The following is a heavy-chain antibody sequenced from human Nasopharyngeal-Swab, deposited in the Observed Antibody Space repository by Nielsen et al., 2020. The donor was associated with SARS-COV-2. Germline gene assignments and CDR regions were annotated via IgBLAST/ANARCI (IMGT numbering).Heavy chain of an antibody. Sequence: GGSLRLSCAASGFTFSSYSMNWVRQAPGKGLEWVSSISSSSSYMYYADSVKGRFTISRDNAKNPVYLQMNSLSGEDTAVYYCVRDRLNGGGMDVWGQGTTVTVSS. D-gene: IGHD3-9*01. CDR3: VRDRLNGGGMDV. CDR2: ISSSSSYM. J-gene: IGHJ6*02. CDR1: GFTFSSYS. V-gene: IGHV3-21*01.